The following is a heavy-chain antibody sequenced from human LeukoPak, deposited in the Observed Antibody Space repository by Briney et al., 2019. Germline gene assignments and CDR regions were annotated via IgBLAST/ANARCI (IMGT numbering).Heavy chain of an antibody. Sequence: SETLSLTCTVSGASISNYYWTWIRQPAGKELEWIGRMHSSESTIYNPSLKSRVTMSVDTSKNQFSLTLSSVTAADTAVYYCARTRSYYMDVWAKGTTVTVSS. CDR3: ARTRSYYMDV. D-gene: IGHD6-19*01. CDR1: GASISNYY. V-gene: IGHV4-4*07. CDR2: MHSSEST. J-gene: IGHJ6*03.